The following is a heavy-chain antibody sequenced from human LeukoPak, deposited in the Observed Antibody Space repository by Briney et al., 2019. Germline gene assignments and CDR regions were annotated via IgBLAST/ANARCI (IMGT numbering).Heavy chain of an antibody. Sequence: PSETLSLTCTVSGGSISSSSYYWGWIRQPPGKGLECISVIYSGGSTDYADSVKGRLTISRDNSKNTLYLQMNSLRAEDTAVYYCARDNYYYDSSGSQPFDYWGQGTLVTVSS. CDR1: GGSISSSSYY. V-gene: IGHV3-53*01. CDR2: IYSGGST. CDR3: ARDNYYYDSSGSQPFDY. J-gene: IGHJ4*02. D-gene: IGHD3-22*01.